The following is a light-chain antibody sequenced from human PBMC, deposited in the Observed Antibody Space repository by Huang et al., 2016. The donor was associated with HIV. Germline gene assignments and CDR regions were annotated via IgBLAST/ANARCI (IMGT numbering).Light chain of an antibody. CDR3: QQSSISPWT. J-gene: IGKJ1*01. CDR2: AAS. V-gene: IGKV1-39*01. CDR1: QTISNY. Sequence: DIQMTQSPSSLSASVGDRVTINCRASQTISNYLNWYQQKPGKAPKLLIYAASDLQSGVPSRFSGRGSGTDFTLTISSLQPEDSATYYCQQSSISPWTFGQGTRVEIK.